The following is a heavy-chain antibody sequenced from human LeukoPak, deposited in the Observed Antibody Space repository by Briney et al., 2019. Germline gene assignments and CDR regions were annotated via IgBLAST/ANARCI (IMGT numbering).Heavy chain of an antibody. D-gene: IGHD4-17*01. CDR3: AKDSVTTGGAYGMDV. CDR2: IGGSDGRT. J-gene: IGHJ6*02. CDR1: GFTFRFYG. Sequence: GGSLRLSCAASGFTFRFYGMSWVRQAPGQGLEWVSGIGGSDGRTYYTDSVKGRLTISRDNSKTTLYLQINSLRAEDTAVYYCAKDSVTTGGAYGMDVWGQGTTVTVSS. V-gene: IGHV3-23*01.